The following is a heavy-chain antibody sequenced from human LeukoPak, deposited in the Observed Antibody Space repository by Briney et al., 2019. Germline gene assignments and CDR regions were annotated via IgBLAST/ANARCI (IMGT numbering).Heavy chain of an antibody. V-gene: IGHV3-7*01. CDR3: ARDRSYCGGDCYSMYYFDY. CDR1: GFTFSSYW. D-gene: IGHD2-21*02. CDR2: IKQDGSEK. Sequence: GGSLRLSCAASGFTFSSYWMSWVRQAPGKGLEWVANIKQDGSEKYYVDSVKGRFTISRDNAKNSLYLQMNSLRAEDTAVYYCARDRSYCGGDCYSMYYFDYWGQGTLVTVSS. J-gene: IGHJ4*02.